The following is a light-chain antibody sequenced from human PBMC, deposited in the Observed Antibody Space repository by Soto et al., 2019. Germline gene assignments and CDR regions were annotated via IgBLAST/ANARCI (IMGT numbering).Light chain of an antibody. CDR3: QKYNSAPWT. CDR1: QVISNY. J-gene: IGKJ1*01. CDR2: AAS. V-gene: IGKV1-27*01. Sequence: DIQMTQSPSSLSASVGDRVTITCRASQVISNYLAWYQQKPGKVPKLLIYAASTLQSGVPFRFSGSGSGTDFTLTISSLQPEDVVTYYCQKYNSAPWTFGQGTKVEIK.